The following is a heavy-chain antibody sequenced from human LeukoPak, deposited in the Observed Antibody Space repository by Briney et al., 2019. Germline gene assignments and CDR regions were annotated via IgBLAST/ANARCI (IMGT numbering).Heavy chain of an antibody. CDR3: ARDYYHSLNSVDI. V-gene: IGHV3-48*02. CDR2: ISSSSSTI. CDR1: GFTFSSYS. Sequence: GGSLRLSCAASGFTFSSYSMNWVRQAPGKGLEWVSYISSSSSTIDYADSVKGRFTIAKTNVKQSLYLQMNSLTDEETAVYYCARDYYHSLNSVDIWGKGTMVTVSS. D-gene: IGHD3-22*01. J-gene: IGHJ3*02.